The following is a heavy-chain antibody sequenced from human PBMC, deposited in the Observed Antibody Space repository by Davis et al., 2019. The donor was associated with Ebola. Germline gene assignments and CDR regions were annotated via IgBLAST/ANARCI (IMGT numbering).Heavy chain of an antibody. D-gene: IGHD6-19*01. CDR1: GFIFDEYA. CDR2: ISWNSGTI. V-gene: IGHV3-9*01. Sequence: GGSLRLSCPASGFIFDEYAMHWVRQAPGKGLEWVSRISWNSGTIDYADSVKGRFTISRDNAKNTPYLQMNSLRAEDTAMFYCARASTVAGTGDAFDIWGQGTMVTVSS. J-gene: IGHJ3*02. CDR3: ARASTVAGTGDAFDI.